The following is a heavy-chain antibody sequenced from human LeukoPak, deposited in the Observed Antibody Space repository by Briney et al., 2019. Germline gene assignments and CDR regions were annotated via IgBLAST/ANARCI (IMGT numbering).Heavy chain of an antibody. D-gene: IGHD2-2*01. CDR3: GRARYANAWYAFDI. V-gene: IGHV4-59*01. CDR1: GGSLSIYH. CDR2: LSHCGSS. Sequence: SETLSLTRTASGGSLSIYHWSWIRRPPGGGLEWIAYLSHCGSSDSNPSLTRRLTTIVDTSKTQFSLKLPSVSAADTPVFYCGRARYANAWYAFDIWGHGTMVTASS. J-gene: IGHJ3*02.